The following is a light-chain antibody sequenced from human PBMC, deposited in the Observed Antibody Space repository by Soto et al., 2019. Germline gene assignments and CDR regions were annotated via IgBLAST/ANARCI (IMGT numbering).Light chain of an antibody. CDR1: QGISSY. CDR2: GAS. J-gene: IGKJ1*01. CDR3: QEALNEPWT. V-gene: IGKV1-9*01. Sequence: DIQLTQSPSFLSASVGDRVTITCRASQGISSYLAWYQQKAGRAPKLLIWGASNLLSGVPARFSGSRSGTEFTLVISGLKHDDFATYYCQEALNEPWTFGQGTKVDIK.